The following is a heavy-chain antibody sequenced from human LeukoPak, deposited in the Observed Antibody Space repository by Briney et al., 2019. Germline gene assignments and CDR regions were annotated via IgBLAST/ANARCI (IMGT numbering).Heavy chain of an antibody. CDR2: VHSSGST. J-gene: IGHJ4*02. CDR1: GGSISSFF. Sequence: SETLSLTCTVSGGSISSFFWSWIRQPPGKGLEWIGYVHSSGSTKYNPSLKSRLIISVDKSKNQFSLKLRSVSVADTAVYYCARLAPGNYDILTGDPKVVFDYWGQAALVTVSS. V-gene: IGHV4-59*01. CDR3: ARLAPGNYDILTGDPKVVFDY. D-gene: IGHD3-9*01.